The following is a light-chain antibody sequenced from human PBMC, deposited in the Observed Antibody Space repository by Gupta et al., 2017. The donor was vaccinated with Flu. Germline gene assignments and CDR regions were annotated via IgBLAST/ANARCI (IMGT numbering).Light chain of an antibody. CDR1: KLGDKY. V-gene: IGLV3-1*01. Sequence: SYELTQPPSVSVSPGQTASITCSGDKLGDKYACWYQQKPGQSPVRVIYQDSKRPSGSPERFSCSNSGNKATLTISGTQAMYEADDYCQAWDSSTVVCGGVTNLTVI. CDR2: QDS. CDR3: QAWDSSTVV. J-gene: IGLJ2*01.